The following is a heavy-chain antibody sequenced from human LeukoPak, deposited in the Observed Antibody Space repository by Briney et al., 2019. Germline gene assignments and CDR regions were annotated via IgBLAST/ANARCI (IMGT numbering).Heavy chain of an antibody. J-gene: IGHJ4*02. CDR2: INHSGST. CDR1: GGSFSGYY. V-gene: IGHV4-34*01. Sequence: SETLSLTCAVYGGSFSGYYWSWIRQPPGKGLEWIGEINHSGSTNYNPSLKSRVTMSVDTSKNQFSLKLSSVTAADTAVYYCARDYMITFGGVIVLWGQGTLVTVSS. CDR3: ARDYMITFGGVIVL. D-gene: IGHD3-16*02.